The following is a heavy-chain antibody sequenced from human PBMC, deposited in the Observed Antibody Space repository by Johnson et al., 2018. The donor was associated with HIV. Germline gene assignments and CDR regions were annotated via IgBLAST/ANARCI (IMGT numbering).Heavy chain of an antibody. D-gene: IGHD5-18*01. CDR1: GFTLSHYG. CDR3: AKGEAQEGWIQLGSYAFDF. CDR2: ISYDGTNK. Sequence: QVQLVESGGGVVQPGRSLRLSCAASGFTLSHYGMDWVRQAPGKGLEWVAVISYDGTNKYYADFVKVRFTISRDNSRNTVYLQMSNLRTEETAVYYCAKGEAQEGWIQLGSYAFDFWGRGTMVTVSS. J-gene: IGHJ3*01. V-gene: IGHV3-30*18.